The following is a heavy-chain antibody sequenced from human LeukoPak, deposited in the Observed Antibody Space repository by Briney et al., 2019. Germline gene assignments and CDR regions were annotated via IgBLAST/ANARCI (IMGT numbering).Heavy chain of an antibody. V-gene: IGHV4-4*02. D-gene: IGHD6-6*01. CDR2: INHSGST. CDR3: ARGLRRQLAVKNDAFDI. CDR1: GGSISSRHW. Sequence: SETLSLTCDVSGGSISSRHWWSWVRQPPGKGLEWIGEINHSGSTNYNPSLKSRVTISVDTSKNQFSLKLSSVTAADTAVYYCARGLRRQLAVKNDAFDIWGQGTMVTVSS. J-gene: IGHJ3*02.